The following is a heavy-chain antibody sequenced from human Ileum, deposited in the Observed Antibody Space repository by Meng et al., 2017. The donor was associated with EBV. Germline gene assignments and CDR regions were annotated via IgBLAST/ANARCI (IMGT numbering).Heavy chain of an antibody. CDR2: TSHSGST. V-gene: IGHV4-4*02. D-gene: IGHD3-22*01. CDR1: GGSIRRSDW. Sequence: QGRLQGSGPGLGKPSATLPLTCAVSGGSIRRSDWWSWVRQPPGKGLEWIGETSHSGSTNYSPSLKSRVTISLDKSKNQLSLKLNSVTAADTAVYYCASSDYYRSDYWGQGTLVTVSS. J-gene: IGHJ4*02. CDR3: ASSDYYRSDY.